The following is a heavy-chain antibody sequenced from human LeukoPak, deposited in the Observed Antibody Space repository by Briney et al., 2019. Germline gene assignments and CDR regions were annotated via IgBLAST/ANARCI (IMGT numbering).Heavy chain of an antibody. CDR1: GGSISSYY. J-gene: IGHJ3*02. CDR3: ARDIYSSRSGGAFDI. V-gene: IGHV4-4*07. CDR2: IYTSGST. Sequence: SETLSLTCTVSGGSISSYYWSWIRQPAGKGLEWIGRIYTSGSTNYNPSLKSRVTMSVDTSKNQFSLKLSSVTAADTAVYYCARDIYSSRSGGAFDIRGQGTMVTVSS. D-gene: IGHD6-13*01.